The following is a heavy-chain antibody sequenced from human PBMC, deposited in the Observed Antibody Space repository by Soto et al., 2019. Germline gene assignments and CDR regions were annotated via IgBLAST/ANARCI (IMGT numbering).Heavy chain of an antibody. CDR1: GGSISSGGYY. V-gene: IGHV4-31*03. Sequence: QVQLQESGPGLVKPSQTLSLTCTVSGGSISSGGYYWSWIRQHPGKGLEWIGYIYYSGSTYYNPSLKSRFTLSVDTSKNQFSLKLSSVTAADTAVYYCARGGIAAAAPPDYWGQGTLVTVSS. J-gene: IGHJ4*02. D-gene: IGHD6-13*01. CDR3: ARGGIAAAAPPDY. CDR2: IYYSGST.